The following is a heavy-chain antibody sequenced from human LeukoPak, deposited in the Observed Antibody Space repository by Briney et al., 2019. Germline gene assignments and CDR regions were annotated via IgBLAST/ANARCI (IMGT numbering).Heavy chain of an antibody. CDR1: GGSISSSNW. J-gene: IGHJ3*02. CDR2: INHSGST. Sequence: PSGTLSLTCAVSGGSISSSNWWSWVRQPPGKGLEWIGEINHSGSTNYNPSLKSRVTISVDTSKNQFSLKLSSVTAADTAVYYCARHRNIHNVRFLEWLLLDDAFDIWGQGTMVTVSS. V-gene: IGHV4-4*02. D-gene: IGHD3-3*01. CDR3: ARHRNIHNVRFLEWLLLDDAFDI.